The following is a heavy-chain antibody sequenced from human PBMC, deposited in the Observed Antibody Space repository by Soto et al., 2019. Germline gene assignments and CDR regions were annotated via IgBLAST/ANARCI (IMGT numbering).Heavy chain of an antibody. CDR2: MSAVGGNT. CDR1: RFTFSDYA. CDR3: AKDRGGYCSGGRCYYDAFDI. J-gene: IGHJ3*02. V-gene: IGHV3-23*01. Sequence: PGGSLRLSCAASRFTFSDYAMSWVRQVPGKGLEWVSVMSAVGGNTYYADSVKGRFTISRDNSKNTLYLQMNSLRAEDTAVYYCAKDRGGYCSGGRCYYDAFDIWGQGTMVTVSS. D-gene: IGHD2-15*01.